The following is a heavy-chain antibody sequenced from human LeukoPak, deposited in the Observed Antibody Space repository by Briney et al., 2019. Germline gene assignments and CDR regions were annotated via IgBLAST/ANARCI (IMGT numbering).Heavy chain of an antibody. CDR3: ARNSCLDV. CDR1: GFIFTVAS. CDR2: ISSSSTTI. V-gene: IGHV3-48*02. D-gene: IGHD2-21*01. J-gene: IGHJ6*01. Sequence: GGSLRLSCAVAGFIFTVASTRWVRQAPGKGLEWVSYISSSSTTIYYADSVKGRFTISRDNAKNSLYLQMNSLRDEDTAVYYCARNSCLDVGPQGTTVTVSS.